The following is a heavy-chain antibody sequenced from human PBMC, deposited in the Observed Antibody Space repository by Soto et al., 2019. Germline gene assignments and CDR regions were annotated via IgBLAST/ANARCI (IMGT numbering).Heavy chain of an antibody. J-gene: IGHJ6*02. CDR2: ISYDGSNK. V-gene: IGHV3-30-3*01. CDR1: GFTFSSYA. Sequence: GGSLRLSCAASGFTFSSYAMHWVRKAPGKGLEWVAFISYDGSNKYYADSVKGRFTISRDNSKNTLYLQMNSLRAEDTAVYYCARDVEDSSPRHQSTYYYSGMNVWGQGTTVTVS. D-gene: IGHD6-13*01. CDR3: ARDVEDSSPRHQSTYYYSGMNV.